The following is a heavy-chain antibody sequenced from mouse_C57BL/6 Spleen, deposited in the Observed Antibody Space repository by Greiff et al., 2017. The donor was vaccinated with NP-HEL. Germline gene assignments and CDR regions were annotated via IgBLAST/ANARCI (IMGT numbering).Heavy chain of an antibody. J-gene: IGHJ4*01. CDR2: FYPGSGSI. Sequence: QVQLQQSGAELVKPGASVKLSCKASGYTFTEYTIHWVKQRSGQGLEWIGWFYPGSGSIKYNEKFKDKATLTADKSSSTVDMELSRLTSEDSAVYFCARHESYYYGSSRGYAMDYWGQGTSVTVSS. D-gene: IGHD1-1*01. CDR3: ARHESYYYGSSRGYAMDY. CDR1: GYTFTEYT. V-gene: IGHV1-62-2*01.